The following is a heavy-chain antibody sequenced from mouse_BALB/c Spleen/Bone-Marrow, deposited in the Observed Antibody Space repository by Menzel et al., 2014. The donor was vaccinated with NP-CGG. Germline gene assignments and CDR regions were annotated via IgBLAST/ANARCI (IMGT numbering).Heavy chain of an antibody. V-gene: IGHV5-9-3*01. CDR2: ISSGGSYT. D-gene: IGHD1-1*01. Sequence: EVKVVESGGGLVKPGGSLKLSCAASGFTFSSYAMSWVRQTPEKRLEWVATISSGGSYTYYPDSVKGRFTISRDNAKNTLYLQMSSLRSEDTAMHYCARPHYYGSSWFAYWGQGTLVTVSA. CDR3: ARPHYYGSSWFAY. J-gene: IGHJ3*01. CDR1: GFTFSSYA.